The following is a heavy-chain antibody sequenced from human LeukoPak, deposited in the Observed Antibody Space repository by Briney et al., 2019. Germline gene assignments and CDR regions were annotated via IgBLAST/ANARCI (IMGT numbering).Heavy chain of an antibody. V-gene: IGHV3-23*01. J-gene: IGHJ3*02. CDR1: GLNLSCYL. Sequence: PGEALLLSCAAHGLNLSCYLMTTGPQARAKVVENDSANYGSHNLPYYTDSVNHRVTISRDNSKNKLYMQMNSLRAEDTAVYYCAKDFGGYCSSTSCYAGYDAFDIRGQGTMGTVSS. CDR2: NYGSHNLP. D-gene: IGHD2-2*01. CDR3: AKDFGGYCSSTSCYAGYDAFDI.